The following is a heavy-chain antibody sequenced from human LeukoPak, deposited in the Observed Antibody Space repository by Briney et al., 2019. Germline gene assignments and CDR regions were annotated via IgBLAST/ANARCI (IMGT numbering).Heavy chain of an antibody. CDR2: IYWNDDK. CDR3: GNRLKHYYGSGLFDY. J-gene: IGHJ4*02. CDR1: GFSLSTSGVG. D-gene: IGHD3-10*01. Sequence: SGPTLVTPTQTLTLTCTFSGFSLSTSGVGVGWIRQPPGKALEWLALIYWNDDKRYSPSLKSRLTMTKDTSKNQVVLTMANRDPVYIATYDCGNRLKHYYGSGLFDYWGQGTLVTVSS. V-gene: IGHV2-5*01.